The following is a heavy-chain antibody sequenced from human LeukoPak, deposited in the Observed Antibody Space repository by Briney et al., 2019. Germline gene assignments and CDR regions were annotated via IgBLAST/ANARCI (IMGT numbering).Heavy chain of an antibody. Sequence: PSETLSLTCTVSGGSISSGSYYWSWIRQPAGKGLEWIGRIYTSGSTNYNPSLKSRVTISVDTSKNQFSLKLSSVTAADTAVYYCAGTGRIAAAGSFDYWGQGTLVTVSS. D-gene: IGHD6-13*01. V-gene: IGHV4-61*02. CDR2: IYTSGST. J-gene: IGHJ4*02. CDR1: GGSISSGSYY. CDR3: AGTGRIAAAGSFDY.